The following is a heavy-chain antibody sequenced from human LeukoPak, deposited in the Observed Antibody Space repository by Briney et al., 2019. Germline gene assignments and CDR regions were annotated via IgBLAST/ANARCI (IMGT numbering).Heavy chain of an antibody. CDR2: ISSSGSTI. CDR3: ARDSGITMVRGVIIWSGYDAFDI. D-gene: IGHD3-10*01. CDR1: GFTFSSYE. Sequence: GGSLRLSCAASGFTFSSYEMNWVRQAPGKGLEWVSYISSSGSTIYYADSVKGRFTISRDNAKNSLYLQMNSLRAEDTAVYYCARDSGITMVRGVIIWSGYDAFDIWGQGTMVTVSS. V-gene: IGHV3-48*03. J-gene: IGHJ3*02.